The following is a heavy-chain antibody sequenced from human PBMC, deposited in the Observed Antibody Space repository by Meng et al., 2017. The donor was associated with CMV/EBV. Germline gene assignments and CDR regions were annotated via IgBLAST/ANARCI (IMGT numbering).Heavy chain of an antibody. D-gene: IGHD3-10*01. CDR2: IYHTGRS. Sequence: QVRPRQWGSGLLKLSVPLSLTCACYGGSFSGYYWSWIRQPPRKALEWIGEIYHTGRSNYSPSLKRRVTISVDTSKSQFSLKLSSVTASDTAVYYCARGSMVRGEDWGQGTLVTVSS. J-gene: IGHJ4*02. CDR3: ARGSMVRGED. CDR1: GGSFSGYY. V-gene: IGHV4-34*01.